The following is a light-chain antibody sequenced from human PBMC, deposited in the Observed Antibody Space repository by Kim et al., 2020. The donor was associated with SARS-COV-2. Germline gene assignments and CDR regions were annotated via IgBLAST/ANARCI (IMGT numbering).Light chain of an antibody. Sequence: ELTQPPSASGTPGQRVTISCSGVSSNIGANSVKWYKQLPGTAPKLLIYSNNQRPSGVPDRFSASKSGTSASLAITGLQSEDEGDYYCSSWDDSPNGVVFGGGTKLTVL. CDR2: SNN. V-gene: IGLV1-44*01. CDR1: SSNIGANS. J-gene: IGLJ2*01. CDR3: SSWDDSPNGVV.